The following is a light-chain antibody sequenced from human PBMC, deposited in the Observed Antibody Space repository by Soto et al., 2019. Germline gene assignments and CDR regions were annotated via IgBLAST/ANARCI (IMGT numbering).Light chain of an antibody. CDR1: QSVSSSY. V-gene: IGKV3-20*01. Sequence: IVLAQYSGTLSLSSGERATLSCRASQSVSSSYLAWYQQKPGQAPRLLIYGATSRATGIPDRFSGSGSGTDFTLTISRLEPEDFAVYYCQQYGSSPKTFGQGTRLEIK. CDR2: GAT. J-gene: IGKJ5*01. CDR3: QQYGSSPKT.